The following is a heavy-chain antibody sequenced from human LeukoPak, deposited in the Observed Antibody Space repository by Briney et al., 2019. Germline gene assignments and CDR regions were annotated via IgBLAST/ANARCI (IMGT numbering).Heavy chain of an antibody. CDR3: AVMSEWAYYFDY. CDR2: IYYSGST. J-gene: IGHJ4*02. CDR1: GGSLSSGSYY. D-gene: IGHD3-16*01. Sequence: PSETLSLTCTVSGGSLSSGSYYWSWIRQPPGKGLEWIGYIYYSGSTNYNPSLKSRVTISVDTSKNQFSLKLSSVTAADTAVYYCAVMSEWAYYFDYWGQGTLVTVSS. V-gene: IGHV4-61*01.